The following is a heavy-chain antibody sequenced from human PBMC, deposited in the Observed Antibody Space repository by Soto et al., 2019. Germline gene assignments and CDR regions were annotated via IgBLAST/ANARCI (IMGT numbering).Heavy chain of an antibody. CDR3: ARVWACGGDCRAPFDY. V-gene: IGHV3-11*01. D-gene: IGHD2-21*02. J-gene: IGHJ4*02. CDR1: GFTFSDYY. CDR2: ISSSGSTV. Sequence: PGGSLRLSCAASGFTFSDYYMSWIRQAPGKGLEWISYISSSGSTVYYADSVKGRFTISRDNAKNSLYLQMNSLRAEDTAVYYCARVWACGGDCRAPFDYWGQGTPVTVSS.